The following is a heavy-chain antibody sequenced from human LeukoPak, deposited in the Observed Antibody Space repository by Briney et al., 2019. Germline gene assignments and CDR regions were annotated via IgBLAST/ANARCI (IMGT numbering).Heavy chain of an antibody. CDR3: GRDQRITQIVVVTDTFDR. V-gene: IGHV1-18*04. Sequence: WASVKVSCKTSGYTFTGYYMHWVRQAPGQGLEWMGWISAYNGNTIYAQKFQGRVTMTTDTPTSTAYMELRSLRSDDTAVYCCGRDQRITQIVVVTDTFDRWGQGTLVTVSS. CDR1: GYTFTGYY. D-gene: IGHD3-22*01. J-gene: IGHJ3*02. CDR2: ISAYNGNT.